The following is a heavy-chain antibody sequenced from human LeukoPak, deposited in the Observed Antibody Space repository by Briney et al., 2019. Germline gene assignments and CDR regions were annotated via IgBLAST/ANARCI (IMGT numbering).Heavy chain of an antibody. D-gene: IGHD3-10*01. CDR1: GFTFSSYS. J-gene: IGHJ4*02. CDR3: ARYGSGSYYNGGLDY. Sequence: GGSLRLSCAASGFTFSSYSMNWVRQAPGKWLEWVSYISSSSSTIYYADSVKGRFTISRDNAKNSLYLQMNSLRDEDTAVYYCARYGSGSYYNGGLDYWGQGTLVTVSS. V-gene: IGHV3-48*02. CDR2: ISSSSSTI.